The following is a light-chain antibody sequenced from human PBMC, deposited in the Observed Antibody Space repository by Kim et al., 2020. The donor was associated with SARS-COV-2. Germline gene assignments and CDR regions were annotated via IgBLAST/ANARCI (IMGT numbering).Light chain of an antibody. CDR2: RNN. Sequence: QSVLTQPPSASGTPGQRVTISCSGSTSNIGSNSVSWYQQLPGTAPKLLIYRNNQRPSGVPDRFSGSRSGTSASLAISGLRSEDEGDFYCATWDDSPRACVFGGGTQLTVL. CDR3: ATWDDSPRACV. V-gene: IGLV1-47*01. CDR1: TSNIGSNS. J-gene: IGLJ3*02.